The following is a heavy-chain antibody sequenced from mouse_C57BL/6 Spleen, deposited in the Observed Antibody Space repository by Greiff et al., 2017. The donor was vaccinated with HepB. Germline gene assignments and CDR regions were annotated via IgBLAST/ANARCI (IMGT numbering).Heavy chain of an antibody. V-gene: IGHV3-6*01. Sequence: DVKLQESGPGLVKPSQSLSLTCSVTGYSITSGYYWNWIRQFPGNKLEWMGYISYDGSNNYNPSLKNRISITRDTSKNQFFLKLNSVTTEDTATYYCARGAYYSNYAMDYWGQGTSVTVSS. CDR3: ARGAYYSNYAMDY. J-gene: IGHJ4*01. D-gene: IGHD2-5*01. CDR2: ISYDGSN. CDR1: GYSITSGYY.